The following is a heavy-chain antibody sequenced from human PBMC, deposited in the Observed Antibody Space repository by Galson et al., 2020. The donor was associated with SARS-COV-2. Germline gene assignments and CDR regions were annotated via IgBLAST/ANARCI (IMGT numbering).Heavy chain of an antibody. Sequence: ASVKVSRKESGYTFSSYGISWVRQAPGQGLEWVGWNSAVRGNTNYAQNHQGRATLTTDTSTSTGYMELRSLRSDDTAVYYCARKARAGQYYYGLDVWGQGTTVTVSS. CDR1: GYTFSSYG. V-gene: IGHV1-18*01. CDR3: ARKARAGQYYYGLDV. CDR2: NSAVRGNT. J-gene: IGHJ6*02.